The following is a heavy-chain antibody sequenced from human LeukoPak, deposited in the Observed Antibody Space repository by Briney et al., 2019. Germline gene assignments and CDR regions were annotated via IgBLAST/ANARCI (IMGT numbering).Heavy chain of an antibody. D-gene: IGHD2-2*01. Sequence: PGGSLRLSCAASGFTFSSYSMNWVRQAPGKGLEWVSSISSSSSYIYYADSVKGRFTISRDNAKNSLYLQMNSLRAEDTAVYYCARDRLGCSSTSCYSGAFDIWGQGTMVTVSS. CDR3: ARDRLGCSSTSCYSGAFDI. J-gene: IGHJ3*02. V-gene: IGHV3-21*01. CDR1: GFTFSSYS. CDR2: ISSSSSYI.